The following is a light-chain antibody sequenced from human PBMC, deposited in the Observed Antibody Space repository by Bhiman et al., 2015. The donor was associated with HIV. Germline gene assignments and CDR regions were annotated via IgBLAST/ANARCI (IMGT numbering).Light chain of an antibody. CDR2: GNT. CDR1: SSNIGAGYD. CDR3: SSYRGSPLWV. Sequence: QSVLTQPPSVSGAPGQRVTISCTGSSSNIGAGYDVHWYQQLPGTAPQLLIYGNTNRPSGVSNRFSGSKSGSTASLTISGLQSEDEAHYYCSSYRGSPLWVFGTGTKVSVL. J-gene: IGLJ1*01. V-gene: IGLV1-40*01.